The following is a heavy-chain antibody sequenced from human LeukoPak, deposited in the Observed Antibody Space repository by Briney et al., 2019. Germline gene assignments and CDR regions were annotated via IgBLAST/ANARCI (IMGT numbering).Heavy chain of an antibody. CDR2: FDPEDGET. CDR1: GYTLTELS. J-gene: IGHJ4*02. V-gene: IGHV1-24*01. D-gene: IGHD3-10*01. Sequence: ASVKVSCKVSGYTLTELSMHWVRQAPGKALEWMGGFDPEDGETIYAQKFQGRVTMTEDTSTDTAYMELSSLRSEDTAVYYCATEITMVRGVIITTDYFDYWGQGTLVTVSS. CDR3: ATEITMVRGVIITTDYFDY.